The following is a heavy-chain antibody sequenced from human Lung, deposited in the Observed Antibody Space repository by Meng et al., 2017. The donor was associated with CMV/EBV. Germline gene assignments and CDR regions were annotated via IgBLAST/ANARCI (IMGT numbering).Heavy chain of an antibody. V-gene: IGHV3-9*01. CDR3: AKDTGGYSYGYNAFDG. D-gene: IGHD5-18*01. Sequence: GGSLRLXCAASGFTFDDYAMHWVRQAPGKGLEWVSGISWNSGSIGYADSVKGRFTISRDNAKNSLYLQMNSLRAEDTALYYCAKDTGGYSYGYNAFDGWGQGXMVTVSS. CDR1: GFTFDDYA. J-gene: IGHJ3*01. CDR2: ISWNSGSI.